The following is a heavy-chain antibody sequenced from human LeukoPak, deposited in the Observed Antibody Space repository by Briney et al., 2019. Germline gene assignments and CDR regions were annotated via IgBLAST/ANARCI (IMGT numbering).Heavy chain of an antibody. D-gene: IGHD1-26*01. Sequence: GGSLRLSCVASGFRLSSNGMHWVRQAPGQGLEWVALISFDGTTKYYADSVKGRFTISRDNSKNTVSLQMNGLSAEDTAVYYCAKGTRYSGSPSDYWGQGTLVTVSS. J-gene: IGHJ4*02. CDR2: ISFDGTTK. V-gene: IGHV3-30*06. CDR1: GFRLSSNG. CDR3: AKGTRYSGSPSDY.